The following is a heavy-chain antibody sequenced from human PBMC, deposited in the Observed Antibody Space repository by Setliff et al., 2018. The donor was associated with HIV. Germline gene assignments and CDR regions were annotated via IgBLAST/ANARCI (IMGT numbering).Heavy chain of an antibody. CDR1: GGRFSSYA. V-gene: IGHV1-69*13. Sequence: SLKVSCKASGGRFSSYAMSWVRQAPGQGLEWMGGIIPMFGSANYAQKFQGRVTITADGSTRTVYMVLSSLRSEDTAVYYCARGTDGDYYYYMDVWGKGTTVTVSS. CDR2: IIPMFGSA. J-gene: IGHJ6*03. D-gene: IGHD3-10*01. CDR3: ARGTDGDYYYYMDV.